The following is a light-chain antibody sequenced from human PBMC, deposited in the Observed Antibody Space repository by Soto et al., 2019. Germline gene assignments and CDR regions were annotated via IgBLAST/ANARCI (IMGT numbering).Light chain of an antibody. V-gene: IGKV1-39*01. CDR1: QSISRY. CDR2: SAS. CDR3: QQTYPIPIT. Sequence: DIQMTQSPSSLSASVGGRVTITCRTSQSISRYLNWYQQKPGKAPELLIYSASSLQGGVAPRFSGRGSGTDFSLTVSSRQPEDFATYYCQQTYPIPITFGLCTRLEIE. J-gene: IGKJ5*01.